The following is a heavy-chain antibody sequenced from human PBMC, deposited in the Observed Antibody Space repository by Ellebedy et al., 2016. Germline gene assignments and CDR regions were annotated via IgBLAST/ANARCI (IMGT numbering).Heavy chain of an antibody. CDR2: ISYDGSNK. D-gene: IGHD2-2*01. CDR3: ASYCSSTSCLNL. J-gene: IGHJ2*01. Sequence: GESLKISCAAPGFTFSSYGMHWVRQAPGKGLEWVAVISYDGSNKYYADSVKGRFTISRDNSKNTLYLQMNSLRAEDTAVYYCASYCSSTSCLNLWGRGTLVTVSS. V-gene: IGHV3-30*03. CDR1: GFTFSSYG.